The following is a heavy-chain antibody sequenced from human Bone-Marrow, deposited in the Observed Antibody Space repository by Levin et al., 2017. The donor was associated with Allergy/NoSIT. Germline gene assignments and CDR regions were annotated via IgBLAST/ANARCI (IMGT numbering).Heavy chain of an antibody. D-gene: IGHD4-17*01. V-gene: IGHV3-23*01. CDR3: TRDPNGDYVGAFDA. Sequence: GASVKVSCAASGLTLSRYGMTWVRQAPGKGLEWVASITGSGGTTYHADSVKGRFTISRDNSRNRLYLQMNSLRAEDTALYYCTRDPNGDYVGAFDAWGQGTMVTVSS. CDR1: GLTLSRYG. J-gene: IGHJ3*01. CDR2: ITGSGGTT.